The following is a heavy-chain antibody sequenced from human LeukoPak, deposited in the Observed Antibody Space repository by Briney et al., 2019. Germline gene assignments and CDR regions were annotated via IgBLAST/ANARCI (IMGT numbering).Heavy chain of an antibody. V-gene: IGHV3-48*01. CDR2: ISSSSSTI. Sequence: GGSLRLSCAASGFTFSSYGMTWVRQAPGKGLEWVSYISSSSSTIYYADSVKGRFTISRDNAKNSLYLQLNSLRAEDTAVYYCARDYGDAFDIWGQGTMVTVSS. CDR1: GFTFSSYG. CDR3: ARDYGDAFDI. D-gene: IGHD4-17*01. J-gene: IGHJ3*02.